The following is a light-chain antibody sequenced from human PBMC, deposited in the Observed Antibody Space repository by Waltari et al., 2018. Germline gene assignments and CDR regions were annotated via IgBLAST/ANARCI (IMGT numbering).Light chain of an antibody. Sequence: QLVLTQSPSASASLGASVNLTCTLDSGHSSNIVAWLQQQPEKGPRYLMKINRDGSHSKGDEIPDRFSGSSSGAERYLTISSVQSEDEADYYCQTGGHGTWVFGGGTKLSVL. CDR1: SGHSSNI. J-gene: IGLJ3*02. V-gene: IGLV4-69*01. CDR2: INRDGSH. CDR3: QTGGHGTWV.